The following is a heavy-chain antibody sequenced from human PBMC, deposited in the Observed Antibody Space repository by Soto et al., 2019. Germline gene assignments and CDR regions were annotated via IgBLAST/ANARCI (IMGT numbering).Heavy chain of an antibody. CDR3: ARGEDAFFYYGLDV. J-gene: IGHJ6*02. V-gene: IGHV4-59*01. CDR1: GGSITSSY. Sequence: QVQLQESGPRLVKPSATLSLTCTVSGGSITSSYWSWIRRPPGKGLEWIAYIYDTGISGYTPSTSYNPSLPSRVTMSVDTSKSQFSLKLTSVTAADTAVYYCARGEDAFFYYGLDVWGQGITVTVSS. CDR2: IYDTGISGYTPST.